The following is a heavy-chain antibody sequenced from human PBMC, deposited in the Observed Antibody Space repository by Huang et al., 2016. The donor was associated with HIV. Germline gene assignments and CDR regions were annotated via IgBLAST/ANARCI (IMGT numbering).Heavy chain of an antibody. V-gene: IGHV4-34*01. Sequence: QVRLHQWGTGVLKPSETLSLKCAVYGGSFSGHYWTWIRQSPGKGLEWIAELYHRGTTSSHSSLKSRVSMSLDTSKSQFYLKLTSVTATDTGKYYCARQRMTEGNSESTWSYFDSWGQGTLVIVSS. CDR3: ARQRMTEGNSESTWSYFDS. CDR2: LYHRGTT. J-gene: IGHJ4*02. D-gene: IGHD2-21*02. CDR1: GGSFSGHY.